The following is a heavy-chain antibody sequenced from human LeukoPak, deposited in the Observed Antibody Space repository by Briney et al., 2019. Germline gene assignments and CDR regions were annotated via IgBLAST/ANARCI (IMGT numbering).Heavy chain of an antibody. Sequence: GASVKVSCKASGYTFTSYDINWVRQATGQGLEWMGWMNPNSGNTGYAQKFQGRVTMTRDTSISTAYMELSRLRSDDTAVYYCARDQPPNSSPRVVVYYYMDVWGKGTTVTVSS. CDR3: ARDQPPNSSPRVVVYYYMDV. CDR2: MNPNSGNT. J-gene: IGHJ6*03. V-gene: IGHV1-8*01. CDR1: GYTFTSYD. D-gene: IGHD2-2*01.